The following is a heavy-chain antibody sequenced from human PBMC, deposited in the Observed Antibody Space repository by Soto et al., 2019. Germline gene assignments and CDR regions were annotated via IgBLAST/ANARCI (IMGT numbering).Heavy chain of an antibody. V-gene: IGHV1-8*01. Sequence: QVQLVQSGAEVKKPGASVRVSCKASGYTFTSYDINWVRQATGQGLEWMGWMNPNSGNTGYAQKFQGRVTMTRNTSISTAYMELSSLRSEDTAVYYCARGSYYYDSSGLTNFDYWGQGTLVTVSS. D-gene: IGHD3-22*01. CDR3: ARGSYYYDSSGLTNFDY. J-gene: IGHJ4*02. CDR2: MNPNSGNT. CDR1: GYTFTSYD.